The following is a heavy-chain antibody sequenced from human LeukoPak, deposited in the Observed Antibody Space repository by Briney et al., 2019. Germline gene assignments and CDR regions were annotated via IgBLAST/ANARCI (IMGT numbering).Heavy chain of an antibody. Sequence: ASVKVSCKASGYTFTSYAMNWVRQAPGQGLEWMGWINTNTGNPTYAQGFTGRFVFSLDTSVSTAYLQISSLKAEDTAVYYCAREGHYYDSSGYYYKGAFDIWGQGTMVTVSS. CDR1: GYTFTSYA. V-gene: IGHV7-4-1*02. CDR2: INTNTGNP. CDR3: AREGHYYDSSGYYYKGAFDI. D-gene: IGHD3-22*01. J-gene: IGHJ3*02.